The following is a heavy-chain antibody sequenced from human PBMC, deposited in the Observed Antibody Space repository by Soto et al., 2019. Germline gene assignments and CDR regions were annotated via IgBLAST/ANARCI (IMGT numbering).Heavy chain of an antibody. J-gene: IGHJ4*02. V-gene: IGHV3-23*01. D-gene: IGHD2-8*01. CDR1: GFTFSTYA. Sequence: EVQLLESGGGLVQPGGSLRLSCAASGFTFSTYAMNWVRQAPGKGLEWVSVISGSGGSTYYADSVKGRFTISRDNSKNTLYLQMNSLTVEDTAVYYCAKDPIARVWGWADYWGQGTLVTVSS. CDR3: AKDPIARVWGWADY. CDR2: ISGSGGST.